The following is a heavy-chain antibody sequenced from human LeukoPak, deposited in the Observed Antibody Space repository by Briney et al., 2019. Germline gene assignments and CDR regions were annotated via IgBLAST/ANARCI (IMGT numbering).Heavy chain of an antibody. D-gene: IGHD2-21*01. Sequence: PSETLSHTCAVSGFSISSTYYGAWIRQTPGKGLEWIATITHSGNTYYISSLESRLTISLDTSKRHFSLRLTSVTAADTAVYYCARINAPVATFDYWGLGTLVAVSS. CDR3: ARINAPVATFDY. J-gene: IGHJ4*02. CDR1: GFSISSTYY. V-gene: IGHV4-38-2*01. CDR2: ITHSGNT.